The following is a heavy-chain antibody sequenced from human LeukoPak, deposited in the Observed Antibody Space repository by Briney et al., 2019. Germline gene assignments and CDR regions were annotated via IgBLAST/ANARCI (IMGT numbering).Heavy chain of an antibody. V-gene: IGHV4-30-4*08. J-gene: IGHJ4*02. D-gene: IGHD1-26*01. CDR3: AREWEWELRRGAGYFDY. CDR1: GGSISSGDYY. CDR2: IYYSGST. Sequence: SETLFLTCTVSGGSISSGDYYWSWIRQPPGKGLEWIGYIYYSGSTYYNPSLKSRVTISVDTSKNQFSLKLSSVTAADTAVYYCAREWEWELRRGAGYFDYWGQGTLVTVSS.